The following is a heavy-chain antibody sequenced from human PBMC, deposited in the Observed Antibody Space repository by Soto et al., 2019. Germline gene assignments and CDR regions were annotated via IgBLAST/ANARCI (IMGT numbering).Heavy chain of an antibody. V-gene: IGHV3-74*01. J-gene: IGHJ4*02. CDR3: AAGGSGYYAN. D-gene: IGHD3-22*01. CDR2: IKTDGTYA. Sequence: EVPLVESGGDLVQPGRSLRLSCAASGFTFSTYWMHWVRQAPGKGLLWVSRIKTDGTYATYADSVKGRFTISRDNAKNTLYLQMNSLRVEDAAVYYCAAGGSGYYANWGQGTLVTVSS. CDR1: GFTFSTYW.